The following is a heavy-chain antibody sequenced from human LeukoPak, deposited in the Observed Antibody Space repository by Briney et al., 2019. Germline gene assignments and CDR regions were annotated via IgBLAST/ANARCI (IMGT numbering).Heavy chain of an antibody. CDR3: ARGWGYFDY. V-gene: IGHV4-59*01. CDR1: GGSISTYF. CDR2: IYYTGTT. J-gene: IGHJ4*02. Sequence: PSETLSLTCTVSGGSISTYFWTWIRQFPGKGLEWIGYIYYTGTTSYNPSLKSRVTISLDTSKDQFSLKLSSMTAADTAVYYCARGWGYFDYWGQGTLVTVSS. D-gene: IGHD3-16*01.